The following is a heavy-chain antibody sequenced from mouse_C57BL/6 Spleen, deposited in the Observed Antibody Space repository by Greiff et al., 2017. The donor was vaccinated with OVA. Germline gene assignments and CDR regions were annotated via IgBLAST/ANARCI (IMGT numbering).Heavy chain of an antibody. J-gene: IGHJ2*01. CDR1: GYTFTDYN. Sequence: VQLQQSGPELVKPGASVKIPCKASGYTFTDYNMDWVKQSHGKSLEWIGDINPNNGGTIYNQKFKGKATLTVDKSSSTAYMELRSLTSEDTAVYYCARYDYDVLYFDYWGQGTTLTVSS. CDR3: ARYDYDVLYFDY. V-gene: IGHV1-18*01. D-gene: IGHD2-4*01. CDR2: INPNNGGT.